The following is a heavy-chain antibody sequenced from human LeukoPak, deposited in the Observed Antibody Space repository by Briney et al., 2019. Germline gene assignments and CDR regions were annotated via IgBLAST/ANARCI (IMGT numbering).Heavy chain of an antibody. J-gene: IGHJ4*02. CDR3: ARGGYSYGYYIAH. D-gene: IGHD5-18*01. V-gene: IGHV4-59*01. CDR2: IYSSGDT. Sequence: PSETLSLTCTVSGGSISSFYWSWIRQPPGKGLEWIGYIYSSGDTNFNPSLKSRVTISVDTSKNQFSLKLTSVTAADTAVYFCARGGYSYGYYIAHWGQGTLVTVSS. CDR1: GGSISSFY.